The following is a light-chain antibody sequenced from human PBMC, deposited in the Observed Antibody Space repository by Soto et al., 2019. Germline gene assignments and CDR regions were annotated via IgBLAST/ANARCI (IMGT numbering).Light chain of an antibody. CDR1: QYIASN. CDR3: EQLDSYPRT. CDR2: TAS. V-gene: IGKV1-9*01. J-gene: IGKJ4*02. Sequence: NQLAQSPSNLSAAIGDRVTITCRASQYIASNLAWYQQKAGKGPSLLIYTASFLRDGVPSRFSGGGSGTYFTLTISGLQPEDSGTYFCEQLDSYPRTFGGGTKVEIK.